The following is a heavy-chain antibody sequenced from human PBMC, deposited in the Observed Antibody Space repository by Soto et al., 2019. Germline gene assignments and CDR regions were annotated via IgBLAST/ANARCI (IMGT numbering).Heavy chain of an antibody. CDR1: GGSFSGYY. CDR3: ASSEEGTDEWSNWFDP. V-gene: IGHV4-34*01. J-gene: IGHJ5*02. Sequence: SETLSLTCAVYGGSFSGYYWSWIRQPPGKGLEWIGEINHSGSTNYNPSLKSRVTISVDTSKNQFSLKLSSVTAADAAVYYCASSEEGTDEWSNWFDPWGQGTLVTVS. CDR2: INHSGST. D-gene: IGHD3-3*01.